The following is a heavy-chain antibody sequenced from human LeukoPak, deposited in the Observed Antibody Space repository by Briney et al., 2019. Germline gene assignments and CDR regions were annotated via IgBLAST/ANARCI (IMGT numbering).Heavy chain of an antibody. Sequence: SETLSLTCAVYGGSFSSYYWSWIRQPPGKGLEWIGYIYHSGTSNYNPSLKSRVTISVDMSMNQFSLKLSSVTAADTAVYYCARVGTKVVVNYYRYHYMDVWGKGTTVTISS. J-gene: IGHJ6*03. V-gene: IGHV4-59*01. CDR2: IYHSGTS. D-gene: IGHD2-2*01. CDR3: ARVGTKVVVNYYRYHYMDV. CDR1: GGSFSSYY.